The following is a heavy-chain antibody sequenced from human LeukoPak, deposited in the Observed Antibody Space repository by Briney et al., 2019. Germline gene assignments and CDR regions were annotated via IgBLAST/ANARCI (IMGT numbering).Heavy chain of an antibody. CDR3: ATDPPYGGYYFQYYMDV. CDR1: GLTFSTYA. J-gene: IGHJ6*03. D-gene: IGHD4/OR15-4a*01. V-gene: IGHV3-23*01. Sequence: GESLKISCAASGLTFSTYAMSWVRQAPGKGLAWVSSLSGSGATTYYADSVKGRFTISRDNSKNTLYLQMNSLRAEDTAVYYCATDPPYGGYYFQYYMDVWGKGTTVTVSS. CDR2: LSGSGATT.